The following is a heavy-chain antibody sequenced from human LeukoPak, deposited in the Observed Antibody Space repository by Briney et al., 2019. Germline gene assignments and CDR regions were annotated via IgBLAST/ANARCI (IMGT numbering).Heavy chain of an antibody. CDR1: GGSISSGDYY. V-gene: IGHV4-30-4*01. D-gene: IGHD1-26*01. Sequence: SETLSLTCTVSGGSISSGDYYWSWIRQPPGKGLEWIGYIYYSGSTYYNPSLKSRVTISVDTSKNQFSLKLSSVTAADTAVYYCARHPGIRYSGSYIDYWGQGTLVTVSS. CDR2: IYYSGST. J-gene: IGHJ4*02. CDR3: ARHPGIRYSGSYIDY.